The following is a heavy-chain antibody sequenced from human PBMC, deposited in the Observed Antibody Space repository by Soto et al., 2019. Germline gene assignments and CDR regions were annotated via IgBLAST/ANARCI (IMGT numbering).Heavy chain of an antibody. CDR1: GYTLTELP. CDR3: AAGDLAAAGLEDYNSRDYYGMDV. D-gene: IGHD6-13*01. CDR2: FDPEDGET. V-gene: IGHV1-24*01. J-gene: IGHJ6*02. Sequence: GASVKVSCKVSGYTLTELPMHWVRQAPGKGLEWMGGFDPEDGETIYAQKFQGRVTMTKDMSTSTAYMELSSLRSEDTAVYYCAAGDLAAAGLEDYNSRDYYGMDVWGQGTTVTVSS.